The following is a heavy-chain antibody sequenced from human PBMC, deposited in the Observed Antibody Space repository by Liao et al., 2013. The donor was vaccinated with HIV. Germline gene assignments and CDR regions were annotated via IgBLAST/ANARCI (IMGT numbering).Heavy chain of an antibody. Sequence: QVQLQQWGAGLLKPSETLSLTCAVYGGSFSGYYWSWIRQPPGKGLEWIGEINHSGSTNYNPSLKSRVTISVDTSKNQFSLKLSSVTAADTAVYYCARGGWGITFGGVIEYWGQGTLVTVSS. D-gene: IGHD3-16*02. CDR1: GGSFSGYY. CDR2: INHSGST. V-gene: IGHV4-34*01. J-gene: IGHJ4*02. CDR3: ARGGWGITFGGVIEY.